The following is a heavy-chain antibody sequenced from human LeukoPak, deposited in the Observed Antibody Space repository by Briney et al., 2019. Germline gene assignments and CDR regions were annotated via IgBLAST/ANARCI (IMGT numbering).Heavy chain of an antibody. CDR2: VSNGGST. Sequence: SETLSLTCSVSGGTISSYYWSWIRQPPGEGLEWIGYVSNGGSTSYNPSLKSRVTISVDTSKNQLSLKLSSVTAADTAVYHCVRLQPNTGEWAFDIWGQGTVVSVSS. J-gene: IGHJ3*02. CDR3: VRLQPNTGEWAFDI. D-gene: IGHD1-1*01. V-gene: IGHV4-59*01. CDR1: GGTISSYY.